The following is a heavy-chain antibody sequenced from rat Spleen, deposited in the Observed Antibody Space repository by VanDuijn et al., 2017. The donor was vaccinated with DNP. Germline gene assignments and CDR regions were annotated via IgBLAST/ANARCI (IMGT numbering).Heavy chain of an antibody. CDR2: SSYDGVNT. V-gene: IGHV5-22*01. D-gene: IGHD1-4*01. CDR3: ARHVLPLRVWDY. Sequence: EVQLVESGGGLVQPGRSMKLSCAASGFTFSDYYMAWVRQAPPKGLEWVAYSSYDGVNTYNGDSVKGRFTISRDNAKSTLYLQMNSLRSEDMATYYCARHVLPLRVWDYWGQGVMVTVSS. CDR1: GFTFSDYY. J-gene: IGHJ2*01.